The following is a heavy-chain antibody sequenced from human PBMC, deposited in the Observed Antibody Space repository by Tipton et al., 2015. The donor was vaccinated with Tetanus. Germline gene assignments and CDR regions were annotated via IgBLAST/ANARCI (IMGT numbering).Heavy chain of an antibody. Sequence: QVQLVQSGAEVKKPGASVKVSCTASGYSFTSYGLSWVRQAPGQGLEWVGWISAYNGKTDYAQKFQGRVTMTSNISITTAYMELKNLRSDDTAVYYCARGNRGSSWYFWGQGTRVTVSS. CDR3: ARGNRGSSWYF. CDR2: ISAYNGKT. V-gene: IGHV1-18*01. J-gene: IGHJ4*02. D-gene: IGHD6-13*01. CDR1: GYSFTSYG.